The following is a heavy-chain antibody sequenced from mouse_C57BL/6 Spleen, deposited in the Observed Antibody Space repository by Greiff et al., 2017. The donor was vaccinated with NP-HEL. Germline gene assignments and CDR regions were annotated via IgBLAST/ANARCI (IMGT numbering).Heavy chain of an antibody. CDR3: ARYAYYYGTGYAMDY. CDR2: IRNKANGYTT. D-gene: IGHD1-1*01. CDR1: GFTFTDYY. J-gene: IGHJ4*01. Sequence: EVKVVESGGGLVQPGGSLSLSCAASGFTFTDYYMSWVRQPPGKALEWLGFIRNKANGYTTEYSASVKGRFTISRDNSQSILYLQMNALRAEDSATYYCARYAYYYGTGYAMDYWGQGTSVTVSS. V-gene: IGHV7-3*01.